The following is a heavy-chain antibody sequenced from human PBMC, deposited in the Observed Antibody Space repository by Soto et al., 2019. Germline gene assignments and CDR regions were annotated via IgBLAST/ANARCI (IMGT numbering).Heavy chain of an antibody. D-gene: IGHD3-10*01. CDR1: GFTFSSYA. J-gene: IGHJ4*02. CDR3: AKDSGATFEGDYEFEGGLFDY. CDR2: ISGSGGST. Sequence: GGSLRLSCAASGFTFSSYAMSWVRQAPGKGLEWVSAISGSGGSTYYADSVEGRFTISRDNSKNTLYLQMNSLRAEDSAVYYCAKDSGATFEGDYEFEGGLFDYWGQGTLVTVSS. V-gene: IGHV3-23*01.